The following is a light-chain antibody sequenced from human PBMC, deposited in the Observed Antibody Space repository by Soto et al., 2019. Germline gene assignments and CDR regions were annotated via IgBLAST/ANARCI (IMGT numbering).Light chain of an antibody. CDR1: QGIGNY. J-gene: IGKJ1*01. V-gene: IGKV1-27*01. CDR3: QQYSSAPWT. Sequence: DTQMTQSPSSLSASVGDRVTITCRASQGIGNYLAWYQQKPGKVPKLLIYAASTLQSGVPSRFSGSGSGTDFTLTISSLQAEDVATYYCQQYSSAPWTFGQGTKVEIK. CDR2: AAS.